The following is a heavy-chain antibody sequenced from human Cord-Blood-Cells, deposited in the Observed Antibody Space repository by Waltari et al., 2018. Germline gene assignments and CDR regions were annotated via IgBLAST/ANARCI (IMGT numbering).Heavy chain of an antibody. Sequence: EVQLVESGGGLVQPGGSLKLSCAASGFTFSGSAMHWVRQASGKGLEWVDRIRSKANSYATAYAASVKGRFTISRDDSKNTAYLQMNSLKTEDTAVYYCTFMITFGGVIVDYWGQGTLVTVSS. V-gene: IGHV3-73*02. CDR2: IRSKANSYAT. CDR3: TFMITFGGVIVDY. J-gene: IGHJ4*02. D-gene: IGHD3-16*02. CDR1: GFTFSGSA.